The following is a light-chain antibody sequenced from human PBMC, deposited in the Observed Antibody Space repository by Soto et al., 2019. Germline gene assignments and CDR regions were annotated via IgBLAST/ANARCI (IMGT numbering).Light chain of an antibody. J-gene: IGKJ3*01. CDR1: QSFTNY. V-gene: IGKV1-39*01. CDR3: QQSYSTPFT. CDR2: AAS. Sequence: DIQMTQSPSSLSASVGDRFTITCRASQSFTNYLNWYQQKPRKAPKLLIYAASNLQSGVPSRFSGRGSGTDFTLTISSLRPEDFATYYCQQSYSTPFTVGPGTKVDIK.